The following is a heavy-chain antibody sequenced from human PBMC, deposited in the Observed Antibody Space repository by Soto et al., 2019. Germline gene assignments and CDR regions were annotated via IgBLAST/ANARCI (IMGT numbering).Heavy chain of an antibody. D-gene: IGHD3-16*01. J-gene: IGHJ1*01. CDR2: ISGSGGST. CDR3: AKAGSIMIGRVVGPLEPDYFQH. CDR1: GFTFSSYA. Sequence: EVQLLESGGGLVQPGGSLRLSCAASGFTFSSYAMSWVRQAPGKGLEWVSAISGSGGSTYYADSVKGRFTISRDNSKNTLYLQMNSPRAEDTAVYYCAKAGSIMIGRVVGPLEPDYFQHWGQGTLVTVSS. V-gene: IGHV3-23*01.